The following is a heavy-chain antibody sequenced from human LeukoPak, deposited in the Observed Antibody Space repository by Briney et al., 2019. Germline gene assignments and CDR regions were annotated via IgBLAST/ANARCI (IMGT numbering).Heavy chain of an antibody. V-gene: IGHV4-61*02. D-gene: IGHD2-21*02. J-gene: IGHJ4*02. CDR2: IFTSGST. Sequence: SETLSLTCTVSGGSISSGSYYWSWIRQPAGKVLEWIGRIFTSGSTNYNPSLKSRVTISVDTSKNQFSLKLSSVTAADTAVYYCARESRRLYYFDYWGQGTLVTVSS. CDR1: GGSISSGSYY. CDR3: ARESRRLYYFDY.